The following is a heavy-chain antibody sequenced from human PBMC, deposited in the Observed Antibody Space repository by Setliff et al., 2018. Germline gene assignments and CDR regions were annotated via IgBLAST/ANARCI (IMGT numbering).Heavy chain of an antibody. CDR2: IDPRDDFT. V-gene: IGHV1-69-2*01. CDR3: AIDYGPTGTPYH. J-gene: IGHJ4*02. D-gene: IGHD1-1*01. CDR1: GYSFSDFY. Sequence: ASVQVSCKASGYSFSDFYMHWVRQVPGEGLEALGRIDPRDDFTVYAERFKDRLTITADTSTDTSYMEMSSLRFEDTAVYYCAIDYGPTGTPYHWGQGTPVTV.